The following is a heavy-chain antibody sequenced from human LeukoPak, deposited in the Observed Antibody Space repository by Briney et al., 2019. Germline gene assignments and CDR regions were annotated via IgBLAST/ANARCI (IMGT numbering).Heavy chain of an antibody. CDR3: ARGRVVPATRLDY. CDR1: GFSFNNYA. CDR2: IIGSSGST. V-gene: IGHV3-23*01. Sequence: GGSLRLSCVASGFSFNNYAMNWVRQAPGEGLEWVSLIIGSSGSTFYADSVKGRFTISRDNSNNTLYLQMNSLGSEDTAVYYCARGRVVPATRLDYWGRGTLVTVSS. D-gene: IGHD2-15*01. J-gene: IGHJ4*02.